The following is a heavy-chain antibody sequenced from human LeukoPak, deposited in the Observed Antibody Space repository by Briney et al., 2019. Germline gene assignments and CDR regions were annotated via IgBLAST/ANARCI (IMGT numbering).Heavy chain of an antibody. V-gene: IGHV3-66*01. D-gene: IGHD2-21*01. CDR3: ARDIHDYGMDV. Sequence: GGSLRLSCAASGFTVSSNYMSWVRQAPGKGLEWVSVIYSGGSTYYADSVKGRFTISRDNSKNTLYLQTNSLRAEDTAVYYCARDIHDYGMDVWGQGTTVTVSS. CDR1: GFTVSSNY. CDR2: IYSGGST. J-gene: IGHJ6*02.